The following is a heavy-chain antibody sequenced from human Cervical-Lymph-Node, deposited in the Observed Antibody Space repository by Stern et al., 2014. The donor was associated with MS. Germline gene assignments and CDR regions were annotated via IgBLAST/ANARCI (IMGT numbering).Heavy chain of an antibody. CDR1: GFTFSSYG. V-gene: IGHV3-30*03. J-gene: IGHJ4*02. CDR2: ISNDGNHK. CDR3: ARDYEDTSMLFDH. D-gene: IGHD2-8*01. Sequence: VQLVESGGAVVQPGRSLRLSCAASGFTFSSYGMHWVRQAPGKGLEWVTCISNDGNHKYYAASVKGRFTISRDNAKNTLHLQMNSVTPDDTAIYYCARDYEDTSMLFDHWGQGTLVTVSS.